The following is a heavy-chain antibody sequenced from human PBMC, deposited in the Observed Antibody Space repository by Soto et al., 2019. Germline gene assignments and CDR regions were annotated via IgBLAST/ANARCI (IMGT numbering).Heavy chain of an antibody. V-gene: IGHV3-30*18. CDR2: ISYDGSNK. Sequence: QVQLVESGGGVVQPGGSLRLSCAASGFTFSNYGMHWVRQAPGKGLEWVAVISYDGSNKYYADFVKGRFTISRDDSKNTLYLQMNSLRSEDTALYYCAKDSPVADYWGQGTLVTVSS. CDR1: GFTFSNYG. CDR3: AKDSPVADY. D-gene: IGHD6-19*01. J-gene: IGHJ4*02.